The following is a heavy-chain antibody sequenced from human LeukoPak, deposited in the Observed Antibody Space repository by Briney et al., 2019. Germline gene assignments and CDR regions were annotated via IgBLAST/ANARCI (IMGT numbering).Heavy chain of an antibody. CDR1: GFVFSGYS. Sequence: GGSLRLSCAASGFVFSGYSLNWVRQAPGKGLEWVSGINGNGGSTGYAGSVKGRFTISRDNTKNSLYLQMNSLRGEDTALYYCAREGRDSSSWYDAFDIWGQGTMVTVSS. J-gene: IGHJ3*02. V-gene: IGHV3-20*04. CDR2: INGNGGST. CDR3: AREGRDSSSWYDAFDI. D-gene: IGHD6-13*01.